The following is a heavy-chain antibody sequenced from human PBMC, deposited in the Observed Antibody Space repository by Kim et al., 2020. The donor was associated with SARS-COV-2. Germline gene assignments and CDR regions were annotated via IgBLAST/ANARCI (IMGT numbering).Heavy chain of an antibody. V-gene: IGHV3-11*03. J-gene: IGHJ4*02. Sequence: SVKGRCTISRDNAKNSLYLQMNSLRAEDTAVYYCARNSIAAAGNWMCFDYWGQGTLVTVSS. CDR3: ARNSIAAAGNWMCFDY. D-gene: IGHD6-13*01.